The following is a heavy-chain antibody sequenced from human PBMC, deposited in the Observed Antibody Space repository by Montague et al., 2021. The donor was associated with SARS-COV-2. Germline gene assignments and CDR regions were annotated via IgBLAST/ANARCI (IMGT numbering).Heavy chain of an antibody. CDR2: IYYSGSS. D-gene: IGHD2-2*01. Sequence: SETLSLTCSVSGDSISHSSFYWGWIRQPPGKGLEWIGRIYYSGSSSYNPSLKSRVTISIYTSKNQFSLELSSVTAADTAVYYCARHTVFCTSTSCFQEPSWYCYMDDWGKGTTVTVSS. CDR3: ARHTVFCTSTSCFQEPSWYCYMDD. J-gene: IGHJ6*03. V-gene: IGHV4-39*01. CDR1: GDSISHSSFY.